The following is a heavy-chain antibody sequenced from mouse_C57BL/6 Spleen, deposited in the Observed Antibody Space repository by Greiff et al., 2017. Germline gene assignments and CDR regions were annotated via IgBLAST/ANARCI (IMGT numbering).Heavy chain of an antibody. CDR3: ARRAYVSSFDY. CDR2: IDPSDSYT. V-gene: IGHV1-59*01. Sequence: QVQLKQPGAELVRPGTSVKLSCKASGYTFTSYWMHWVKQRPGQGLEWIGVIDPSDSYTNYNQKFKGKATLTVDTSSSTAYMQLRSLTSEDSAVYYCARRAYVSSFDYWGQGTTLTVSS. CDR1: GYTFTSYW. D-gene: IGHD1-1*01. J-gene: IGHJ2*01.